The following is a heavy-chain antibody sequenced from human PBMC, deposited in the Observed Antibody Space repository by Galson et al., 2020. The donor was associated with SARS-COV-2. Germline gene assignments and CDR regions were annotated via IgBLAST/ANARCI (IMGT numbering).Heavy chain of an antibody. Sequence: SETLSLTFAVSETSISSGSYSWNWIRQPPGKGLEWIGYISHSGGTYYNPSLKSRVTISGDRSKNQFSLKLTSVTAADTAVYFCAAGPVAGTGEWGQGTLVTVSS. CDR3: AAGPVAGTGE. CDR1: ETSISSGSYS. J-gene: IGHJ4*02. D-gene: IGHD6-19*01. V-gene: IGHV4-30-2*01. CDR2: ISHSGGT.